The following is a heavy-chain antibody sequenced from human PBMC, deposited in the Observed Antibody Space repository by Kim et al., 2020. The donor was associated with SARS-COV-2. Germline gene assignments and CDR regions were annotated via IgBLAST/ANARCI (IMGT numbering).Heavy chain of an antibody. CDR3: ARDLVVPAAIPHYYYYYGMDV. CDR2: IKQDGSEK. J-gene: IGHJ6*02. V-gene: IGHV3-7*03. D-gene: IGHD2-2*02. Sequence: GGSLRLSCAASGFTFSSYWMSWVRQAPGKGLEWVANIKQDGSEKYYVDSVKGRFTISRDNAKNSLYLQMNSLRAEDTAVYYCARDLVVPAAIPHYYYYYGMDVWGQGTTVTVSS. CDR1: GFTFSSYW.